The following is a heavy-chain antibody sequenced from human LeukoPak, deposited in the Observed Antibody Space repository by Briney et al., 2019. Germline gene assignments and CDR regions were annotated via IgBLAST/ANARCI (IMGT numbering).Heavy chain of an antibody. D-gene: IGHD6-6*01. Sequence: SETLSLTCTVSGGSISSYYWSWIRQPPGKGLEWIGYIYYSGSTNYNPSLKSRVTISVDTSKNQFSLNLNSVTAADTAVYYCARGGAARLHFQNWGQGTLVTVSS. CDR3: ARGGAARLHFQN. V-gene: IGHV4-59*01. CDR2: IYYSGST. J-gene: IGHJ1*01. CDR1: GGSISSYY.